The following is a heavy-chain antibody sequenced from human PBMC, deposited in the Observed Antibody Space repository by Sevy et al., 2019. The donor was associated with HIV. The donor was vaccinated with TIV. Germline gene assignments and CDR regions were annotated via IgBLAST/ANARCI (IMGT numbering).Heavy chain of an antibody. Sequence: SETLSLTCTVSGGSISSYYWSWIRQPAGKGLEWIGRIYTSGSTNYNPSLKSRVTMSVDTSKNQFSLKLSSVTAADTAVYYCARGHYDSSGYFSQFDYWGQGILVTVS. CDR2: IYTSGST. CDR3: ARGHYDSSGYFSQFDY. V-gene: IGHV4-4*07. J-gene: IGHJ4*02. CDR1: GGSISSYY. D-gene: IGHD3-22*01.